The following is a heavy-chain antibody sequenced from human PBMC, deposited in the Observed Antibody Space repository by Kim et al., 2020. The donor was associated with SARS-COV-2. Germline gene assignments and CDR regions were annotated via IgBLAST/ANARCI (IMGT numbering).Heavy chain of an antibody. D-gene: IGHD6-13*01. J-gene: IGHJ4*02. V-gene: IGHV3-21*01. Sequence: IYYADAGKCRFTISRDNAKNSLYLQMNSLRAEDTAVYYCARGYSSTLGFWGQGSLVTVSS. CDR2: I. CDR3: ARGYSSTLGF.